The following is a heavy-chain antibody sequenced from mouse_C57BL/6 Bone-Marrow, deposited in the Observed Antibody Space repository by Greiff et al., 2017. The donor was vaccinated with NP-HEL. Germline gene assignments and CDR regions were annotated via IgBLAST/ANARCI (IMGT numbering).Heavy chain of an antibody. D-gene: IGHD2-3*01. CDR1: GYTFTSYW. V-gene: IGHV1-64*01. CDR2: IHPNSGST. CDR3: ASDDGYYADYFDY. Sequence: VKLVESGAELVKPGASVKLSCKASGYTFTSYWMHWVKQRPGQGLEWIGMIHPNSGSTNYNEKFKSKATLTVDKSSSTAYMQLSSLTSEDSAVYYCASDDGYYADYFDYWGQGTTLTVSS. J-gene: IGHJ2*01.